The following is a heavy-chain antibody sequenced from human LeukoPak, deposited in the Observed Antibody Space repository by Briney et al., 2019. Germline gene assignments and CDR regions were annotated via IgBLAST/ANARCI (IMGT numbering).Heavy chain of an antibody. J-gene: IGHJ4*02. CDR2: IRFDSSNK. V-gene: IGHV3-30*02. CDR1: GFTFSAFG. CDR3: AKEPLDS. Sequence: GGSLRLSCAASGFTFSAFGMHWVRQAPGKGREWVAFIRFDSSNKYYSNSMKGRLTISRVNSKNTVYLQMDNLRPEDTSVYYCAKEPLDSWGRGTLVTVTS.